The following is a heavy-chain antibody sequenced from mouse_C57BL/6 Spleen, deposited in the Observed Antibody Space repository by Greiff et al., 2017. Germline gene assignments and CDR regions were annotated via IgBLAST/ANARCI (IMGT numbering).Heavy chain of an antibody. D-gene: IGHD1-1*01. J-gene: IGHJ4*01. CDR3: ASGSRSYAMDY. Sequence: VKLMESGPGLVAPSQSLSITCTVSGFSLTSYGVDWVRQSPGKGLEWLGVIWGVGSTNYNSALKSRLSNSKDNSKSQVFLKMNSLQTDDTAMYYCASGSRSYAMDYWGQGTSVTVSS. V-gene: IGHV2-6*01. CDR2: IWGVGST. CDR1: GFSLTSYG.